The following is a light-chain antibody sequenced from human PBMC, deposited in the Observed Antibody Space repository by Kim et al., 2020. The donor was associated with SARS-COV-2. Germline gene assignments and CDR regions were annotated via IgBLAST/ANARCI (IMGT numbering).Light chain of an antibody. CDR1: QSVYTW. CDR3: QQYNAYPWT. V-gene: IGKV1-5*03. CDR2: KAS. Sequence: ASVGVRVTITCRASQSVYTWLAWYQQKPGKTPNLLIYKASYLQNGAPSRFSGSGSGTEFTLTINSLQPDDFATYYCQQYNAYPWTFGQGTKVDIK. J-gene: IGKJ1*01.